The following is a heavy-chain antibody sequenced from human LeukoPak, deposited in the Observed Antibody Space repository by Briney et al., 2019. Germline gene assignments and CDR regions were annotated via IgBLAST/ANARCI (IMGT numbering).Heavy chain of an antibody. CDR2: INPNSGGT. J-gene: IGHJ4*02. V-gene: IGHV1-2*02. D-gene: IGHD6-13*01. CDR1: GYTFTGYY. Sequence: ASVKVSCKASGYTFTGYYMHWLRQAPGQGLEWMGWINPNSGGTNYAQKFQGRVTMTRDTSISTAYMELSRLRSDDTAVYYCAREPTAAAGTSDYWGQGTLVTVSS. CDR3: AREPTAAAGTSDY.